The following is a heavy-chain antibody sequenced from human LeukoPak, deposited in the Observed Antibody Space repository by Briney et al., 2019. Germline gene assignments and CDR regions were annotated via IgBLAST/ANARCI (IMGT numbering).Heavy chain of an antibody. CDR1: GFTFSRHW. V-gene: IGHV3-74*01. CDR2: INSDASDT. J-gene: IGHJ4*02. Sequence: PGGSLRLSCAASGFTFSRHWMHWVRQAPGKGLVWISRINSDASDTNYADFVKGRFTISRDNAKNTVYLQMNSLRVDDTGIYYCVRGAYYYAYWGQGALVTVSS. D-gene: IGHD3-10*01. CDR3: VRGAYYYAY.